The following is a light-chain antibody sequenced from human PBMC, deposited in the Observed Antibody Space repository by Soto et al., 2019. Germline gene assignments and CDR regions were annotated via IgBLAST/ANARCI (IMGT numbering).Light chain of an antibody. CDR1: SSDVGGYNH. V-gene: IGLV2-11*01. CDR3: CSYAGSYSVV. Sequence: QSALTQPRSVSGSPGQSVTISCTGTSSDVGGYNHVSWYQQHPGKAPKLMIYDVSKRPSGVPYRFSGSKSGNTASLTISGLQAEDEADFYCCSYAGSYSVVFGGGTKVTVL. CDR2: DVS. J-gene: IGLJ2*01.